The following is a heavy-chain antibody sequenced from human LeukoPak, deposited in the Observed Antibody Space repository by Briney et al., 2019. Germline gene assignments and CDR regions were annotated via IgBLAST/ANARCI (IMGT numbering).Heavy chain of an antibody. J-gene: IGHJ4*02. D-gene: IGHD2-8*01. CDR1: GFTSSSYA. CDR2: ISYDGSNK. V-gene: IGHV3-30*04. Sequence: GGSLRLSCAASGFTSSSYAMHWVRQAPGKGLEWVAVISYDGSNKYYADSVKGRFTISRDSSKNTLYLQMNSLRAEDTAVYYCARVPYKYTVLDTSLDYWGQGTLVTVSS. CDR3: ARVPYKYTVLDTSLDY.